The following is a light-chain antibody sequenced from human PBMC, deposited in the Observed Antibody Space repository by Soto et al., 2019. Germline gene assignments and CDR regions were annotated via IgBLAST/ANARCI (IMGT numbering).Light chain of an antibody. CDR2: KAS. CDR1: QSISSW. CDR3: QQYSSYSPWM. Sequence: DIQMTQSPSTLSASVGDRVTITCRASQSISSWLAWYQQKPGKAPKLLMYKASSLESGVPSRFSGSGSGTEFTLTISNLQPDDFATYYGQQYSSYSPWMFGQGTKVEIK. J-gene: IGKJ1*01. V-gene: IGKV1-5*03.